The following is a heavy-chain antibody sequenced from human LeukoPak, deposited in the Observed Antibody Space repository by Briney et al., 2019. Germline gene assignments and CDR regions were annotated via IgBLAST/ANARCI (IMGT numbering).Heavy chain of an antibody. CDR1: GGSFSGYY. CDR3: ASHYYGSGSYYNLLDY. J-gene: IGHJ4*02. D-gene: IGHD3-10*01. Sequence: SETLSLTCAVYGGSFSGYYWSWIRQPPGKGLEWIGEINHSGSTNYNPSLKSRVTISVDTSKNQFSLKLSSVTAADTAVYYCASHYYGSGSYYNLLDYWGQGTLVTVSS. V-gene: IGHV4-34*01. CDR2: INHSGST.